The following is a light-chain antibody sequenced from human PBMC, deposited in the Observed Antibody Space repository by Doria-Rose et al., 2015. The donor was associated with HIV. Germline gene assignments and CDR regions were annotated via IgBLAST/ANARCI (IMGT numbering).Light chain of an antibody. Sequence: TRSPGTLSLSPGESATLSCGASQSFSSTYLAWYQQKPGQAPSLLIYDGSTRATGIPDRFSASGSGTDFTLTINRLEPEDFALYYCHQYGTSWTFGQGTKVEI. CDR3: HQYGTSWT. CDR2: DGS. V-gene: IGKV3-20*01. CDR1: QSFSSTY. J-gene: IGKJ1*01.